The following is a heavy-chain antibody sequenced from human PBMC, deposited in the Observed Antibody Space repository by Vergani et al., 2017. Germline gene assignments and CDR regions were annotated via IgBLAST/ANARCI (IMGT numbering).Heavy chain of an antibody. CDR1: GFTFSSYE. CDR3: AKEYYYGDYGAPFDY. CDR2: ISSSGSTI. J-gene: IGHJ4*02. Sequence: EVQLVESGGGLVQPGGSLRLSCAASGFTFSSYEMNWVRQAPGKGLEWVSYISSSGSTIYYADSVKGRFTISRDNAKNSLYLQMNSLRAEDTAVYYCAKEYYYGDYGAPFDYWGQGTLVTVSS. V-gene: IGHV3-48*03. D-gene: IGHD4-17*01.